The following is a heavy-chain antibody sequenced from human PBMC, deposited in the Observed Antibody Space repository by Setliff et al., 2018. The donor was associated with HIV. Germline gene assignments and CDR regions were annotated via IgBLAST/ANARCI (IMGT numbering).Heavy chain of an antibody. J-gene: IGHJ1*01. CDR1: GGSASNSRYY. D-gene: IGHD1-1*01. Sequence: PSETLSLTCTVSGGSASNSRYYWAWIRQPPGKGLEYIGSIHYNEKTYYNPSLKSRVTISIDTSKNQFSLRLTSLSAADTAVYYCARFPHEREPKTWGQGTLVTVSS. CDR2: IHYNEKT. V-gene: IGHV4-39*01. CDR3: ARFPHEREPKT.